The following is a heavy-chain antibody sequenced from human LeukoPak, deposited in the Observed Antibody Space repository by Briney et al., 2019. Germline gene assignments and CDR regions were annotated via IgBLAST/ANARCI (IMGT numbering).Heavy chain of an antibody. D-gene: IGHD3-10*01. J-gene: IGHJ5*02. CDR1: GGSISSRSYY. V-gene: IGHV4-39*01. Sequence: SETLSLTCPVSGGSISSRSYYWGWIRQPPGKGLEWIGTIYYSGSTYYNPSLKSRVTVSVDTSKNQFSLKLRSVTAADTAVYYCARHLNYGSGSYTHFDPWGQGTLVTVSS. CDR2: IYYSGST. CDR3: ARHLNYGSGSYTHFDP.